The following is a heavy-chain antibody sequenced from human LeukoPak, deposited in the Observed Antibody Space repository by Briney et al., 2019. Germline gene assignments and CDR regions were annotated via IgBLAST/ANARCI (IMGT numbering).Heavy chain of an antibody. J-gene: IGHJ4*02. CDR3: AKDQWDGYSIFDY. V-gene: IGHV3-23*01. CDR2: ISGSGGST. D-gene: IGHD5-24*01. CDR1: GFTFSSYA. Sequence: PGGSLRLSCAASGFTFSSYAMSWVRQAPGQGLEWVSAISGSGGSTYYADSVKGRFTISRDNSKNTLYLQMNSLRAEDTAVYYCAKDQWDGYSIFDYWGQGTLVTVSS.